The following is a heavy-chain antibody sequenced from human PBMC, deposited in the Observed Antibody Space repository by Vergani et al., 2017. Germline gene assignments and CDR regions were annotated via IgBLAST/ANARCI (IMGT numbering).Heavy chain of an antibody. D-gene: IGHD6-13*01. J-gene: IGHJ4*02. CDR3: ARWGIAAAGLDYFDY. V-gene: IGHV4-61*02. Sequence: QVQLQESGPGLVKPSQTLSLTCTVSGGSISSGSYYWSWIRQPAGKGLEWIGRIYTSGSTNYNPSLKSRVTMSVDTSKNQFSLKLSSVTAADTAVYYCARWGIAAAGLDYFDYWGQGTLVTVSS. CDR1: GGSISSGSYY. CDR2: IYTSGST.